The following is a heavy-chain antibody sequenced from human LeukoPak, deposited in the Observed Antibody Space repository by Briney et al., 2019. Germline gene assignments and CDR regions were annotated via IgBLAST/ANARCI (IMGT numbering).Heavy chain of an antibody. CDR2: IYYTGTT. CDR3: VSKSTDHGELRFDY. V-gene: IGHV4-59*01. J-gene: IGHJ4*02. CDR1: GDSTNTYF. Sequence: SETLSLTCTLSGDSTNTYFWSWIRQSPGKGLEWIGYIYYTGTTNYNPSLKSRVTISVDTSKNQFSLKVNSVTAADTGVYYCVSKSTDHGELRFDYWGQGTLVTVSS. D-gene: IGHD4-17*01.